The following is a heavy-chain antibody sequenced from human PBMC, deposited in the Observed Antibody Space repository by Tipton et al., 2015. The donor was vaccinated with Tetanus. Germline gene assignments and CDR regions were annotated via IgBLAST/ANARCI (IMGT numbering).Heavy chain of an antibody. V-gene: IGHV1-2*02. J-gene: IGHJ6*02. D-gene: IGHD3-22*01. CDR3: ARDRGDYIYYGMDV. CDR2: IDPNSGGT. CDR1: GYTFTNYY. Sequence: QMQLVQSGAEMKKPGASVKVSCTASGYTFTNYYIYWVRQAPGQGLEWMGWIDPNSGGTVYAQKFQGRVPMTRDTSISTAYMELRSLRSDDTAVYYCARDRGDYIYYGMDVWGPGTTVNV.